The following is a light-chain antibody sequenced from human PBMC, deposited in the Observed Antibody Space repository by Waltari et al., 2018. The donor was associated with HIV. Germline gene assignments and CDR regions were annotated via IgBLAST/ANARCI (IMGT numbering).Light chain of an antibody. CDR1: SSDVGGYNY. J-gene: IGLJ2*01. CDR2: EVN. V-gene: IGLV2-14*01. CDR3: SSYTSSSTVV. Sequence: QSALTQPASVSGSPGQSITISCTGSSSDVGGYNYFAWYQQHPGKAPKLMIYEVNNRPSGVSNRFSGSKSGNTASLTISGLQAEDEADYYCSSYTSSSTVVFGGGTKLTVL.